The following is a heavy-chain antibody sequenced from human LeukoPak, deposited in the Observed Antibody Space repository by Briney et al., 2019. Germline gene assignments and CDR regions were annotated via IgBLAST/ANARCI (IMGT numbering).Heavy chain of an antibody. Sequence: PGGSLRLSCAASGFTFSSYAMSWVRQAPGKGLEWVSAISGSGGTTYYADSVKGRFTSSRDNSKNTLYLHMNSLRAGDTARYYCVRIAVASHLDYWGQGTLVTVSS. V-gene: IGHV3-23*01. J-gene: IGHJ4*02. D-gene: IGHD6-19*01. CDR2: ISGSGGTT. CDR3: VRIAVASHLDY. CDR1: GFTFSSYA.